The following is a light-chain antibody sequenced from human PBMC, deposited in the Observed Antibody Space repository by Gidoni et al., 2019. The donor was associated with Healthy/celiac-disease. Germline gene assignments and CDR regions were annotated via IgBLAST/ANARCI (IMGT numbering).Light chain of an antibody. V-gene: IGKV1-17*03. CDR2: DAS. Sequence: DIQMTQSPSAMSASVGDRVTITCRASQDISNYLAWFQQKPGKVPKRLIYDASSLQSGVPSRFSGSGSGTEFTLTISSLQPEDFATYYCLQHNSYPHTFGQGTKLEIK. CDR3: LQHNSYPHT. J-gene: IGKJ2*01. CDR1: QDISNY.